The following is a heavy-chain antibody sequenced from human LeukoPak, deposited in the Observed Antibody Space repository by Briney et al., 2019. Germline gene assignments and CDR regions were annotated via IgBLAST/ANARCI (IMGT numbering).Heavy chain of an antibody. V-gene: IGHV4-4*08. D-gene: IGHD1-20*01. J-gene: IGHJ6*02. Sequence: SETLSLTCTVSGGSTSSDYWSWIRQSPGKGLEWVGYVYNSGDTGKNPSLKSRVTILLDTSKNQCSLKLTSVSAADTAVYYCAREGPHLRRTVYHYNGMDVWGQGTTVTVSS. CDR1: GGSTSSDY. CDR2: VYNSGDT. CDR3: AREGPHLRRTVYHYNGMDV.